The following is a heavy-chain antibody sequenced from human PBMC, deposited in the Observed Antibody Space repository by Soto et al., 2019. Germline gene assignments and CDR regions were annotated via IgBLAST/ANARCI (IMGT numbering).Heavy chain of an antibody. J-gene: IGHJ5*02. D-gene: IGHD3-16*01. CDR1: GFTISSSE. V-gene: IGHV3-48*03. Sequence: GGSLSLSSAAGGFTISSSEMNWVRQAPGKGLEWVSYISSSGSTIYYADAGKGRFTISRDNAKNSLLLQMNSLRAEDTAVYYCARDWLRRGNWFDPWGQGTLVTVSS. CDR2: ISSSGSTI. CDR3: ARDWLRRGNWFDP.